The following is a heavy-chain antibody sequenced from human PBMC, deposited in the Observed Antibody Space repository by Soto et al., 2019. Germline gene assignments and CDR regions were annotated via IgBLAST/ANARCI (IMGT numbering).Heavy chain of an antibody. Sequence: QVQLQESGPGLVKPSQTLSLTCTVSGGSISSGDYYWSWIRQPPGKGLEWIGYIYYSGSTYYNPSLKSRVTISVDTSKNQFSLKLSSVTAAATAVYYCAIHLYYSGSGTGWSWFDPWGQGTLVTVSS. CDR3: AIHLYYSGSGTGWSWFDP. CDR1: GGSISSGDYY. D-gene: IGHD3-10*01. CDR2: IYYSGST. J-gene: IGHJ5*02. V-gene: IGHV4-30-4*01.